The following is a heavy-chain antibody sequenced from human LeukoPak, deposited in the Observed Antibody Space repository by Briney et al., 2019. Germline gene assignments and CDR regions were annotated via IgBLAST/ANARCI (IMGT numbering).Heavy chain of an antibody. Sequence: GGSLRLSCAASGFTFSNYWMHWARQAPGKGLVWVSRINSDARSTSYADSVKGRFTISRDNAKNTLYLQMNSLRAEDTAVYYCARGADTGYSSDSWGQGTLVTVSS. CDR1: GFTFSNYW. J-gene: IGHJ5*02. CDR3: ARGADTGYSSDS. CDR2: INSDARST. V-gene: IGHV3-74*01. D-gene: IGHD6-19*01.